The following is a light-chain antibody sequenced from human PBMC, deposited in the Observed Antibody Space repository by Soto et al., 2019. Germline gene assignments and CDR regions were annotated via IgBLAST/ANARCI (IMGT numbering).Light chain of an antibody. Sequence: DIVMTQSPDSLAVSLGERATINCKSSQSVLYSSNNKNHLAWYQQKPGQPPKLLIYWASTRESGVPDRFSGSGSGTDFTLTISSLQAEDVAVYYCQQYYTTPRTFGQGTKVE. J-gene: IGKJ1*01. CDR1: QSVLYSSNNKNH. CDR3: QQYYTTPRT. CDR2: WAS. V-gene: IGKV4-1*01.